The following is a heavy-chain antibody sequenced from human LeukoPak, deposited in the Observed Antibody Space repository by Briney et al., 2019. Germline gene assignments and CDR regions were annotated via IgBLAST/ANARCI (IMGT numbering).Heavy chain of an antibody. J-gene: IGHJ4*02. CDR3: AREYSSSGLAFDY. CDR2: TYYRSEWYN. Sequence: SQTLSLTGAISGDSVSSNSTAWNWIRQSPSRDLEWLGRTYYRSEWYNDYAVSVKSRITINPDTSKNQFSLQLNSVTPEDTAVYYCAREYSSSGLAFDYWGQGTLVTVSS. V-gene: IGHV6-1*01. D-gene: IGHD6-19*01. CDR1: GDSVSSNSTA.